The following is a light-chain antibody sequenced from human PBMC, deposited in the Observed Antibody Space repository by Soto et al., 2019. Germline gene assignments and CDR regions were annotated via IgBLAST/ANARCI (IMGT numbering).Light chain of an antibody. V-gene: IGLV2-23*01. Sequence: QSALTQPASVSGSPGQSITISCTGTSSDVGSYNLVSWYQQHPGKAPKLMIYEGSKRPSGVSNRLSGSKSGNTASLTISGLQPEDEGDYYCCSYTSSTVIFGGGTKLTVL. CDR3: CSYTSSTVI. CDR1: SSDVGSYNL. J-gene: IGLJ2*01. CDR2: EGS.